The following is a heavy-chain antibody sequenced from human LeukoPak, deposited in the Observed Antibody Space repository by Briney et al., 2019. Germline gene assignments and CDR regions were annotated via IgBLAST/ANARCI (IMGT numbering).Heavy chain of an antibody. CDR1: GFTFSSYA. D-gene: IGHD1-26*01. CDR3: AKIGSYSVLGAYYFDS. CDR2: LSGSGSST. J-gene: IGHJ4*02. Sequence: PGGSLRLSCAASGFTFSSYAMGWVRQAPGKGLEWVSALSGSGSSTYYADSVKGRFTISRDNSKSTLNLQMNSLRAEDTAVYYCAKIGSYSVLGAYYFDSWGQGTLVTVSS. V-gene: IGHV3-23*01.